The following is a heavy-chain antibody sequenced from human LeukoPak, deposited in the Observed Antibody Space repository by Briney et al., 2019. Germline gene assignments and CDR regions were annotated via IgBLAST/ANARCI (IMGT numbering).Heavy chain of an antibody. CDR3: ARLSSSWPNQFDY. D-gene: IGHD2-2*01. CDR2: IYYRGST. J-gene: IGHJ4*02. V-gene: IGHV4-39*01. CDR1: SGSISISNYY. Sequence: SETQSLTCTLSSGSISISNYYWAWIRQPPGKGLEWHGNIYYRGSTYYNPSMKSPVTISVDMSKNQFSLKLSSVTAADTAVYYCARLSSSWPNQFDYWGQGTPVTVSS.